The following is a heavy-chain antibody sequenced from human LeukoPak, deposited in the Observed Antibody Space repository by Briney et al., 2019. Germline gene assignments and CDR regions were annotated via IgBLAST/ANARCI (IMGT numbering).Heavy chain of an antibody. CDR3: ARATNYGDFDY. CDR1: GFTFSSYA. J-gene: IGHJ4*02. Sequence: GGSLRLPCAASGFTFSSYAMHWVRQAPGKGLESVSAISSNGDSTSYANSVKGRFTISRDNSKNTLYLQMGSLRTEDMAVYYCARATNYGDFDYWGQGALVTVSS. CDR2: ISSNGDST. V-gene: IGHV3-64*01. D-gene: IGHD4-17*01.